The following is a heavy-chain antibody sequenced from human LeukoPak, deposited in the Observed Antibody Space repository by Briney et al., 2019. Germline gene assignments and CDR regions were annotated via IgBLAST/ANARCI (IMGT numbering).Heavy chain of an antibody. D-gene: IGHD3-10*01. V-gene: IGHV1-8*01. CDR2: MNPNSGNT. J-gene: IGHJ6*02. Sequence: ASVKVSCKASGYTFTSYDINWVRQATGQGLEWMGWMNPNSGNTGYARKFQGGVTMTRNTSISTAYMELSSLRSEDTAVYYCASGTYYYGSGSYYDPHDYYYYYGMDVWGQGTTVTVSS. CDR3: ASGTYYYGSGSYYDPHDYYYYYGMDV. CDR1: GYTFTSYD.